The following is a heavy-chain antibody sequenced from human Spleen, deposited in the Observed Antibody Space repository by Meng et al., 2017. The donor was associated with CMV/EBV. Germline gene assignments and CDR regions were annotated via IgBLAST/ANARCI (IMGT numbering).Heavy chain of an antibody. Sequence: ASVKVSCKASGYTFTSYYMHWVRQAPGQGLEWMGIINPSGGSTSYAQKFQGRVTMTRDTSTSTVYMVLSSLRSEDTAVYYCAVTHPHNPFDPWGQGTLVTVSS. CDR1: GYTFTSYY. J-gene: IGHJ5*02. CDR3: AVTHPHNPFDP. V-gene: IGHV1-46*01. D-gene: IGHD1-14*01. CDR2: INPSGGST.